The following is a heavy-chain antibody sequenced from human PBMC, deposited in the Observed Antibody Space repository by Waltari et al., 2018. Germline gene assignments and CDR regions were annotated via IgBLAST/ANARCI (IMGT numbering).Heavy chain of an antibody. CDR2: ISDDGSNK. V-gene: IGHV3-30-3*01. Sequence: QVQLVESGGGVVQPGRSLRLSCAASGFTFSSYAMHWVRQAPGKGLEWVVVISDDGSNKYYADSVKGRFTISRDNSKNTLYLKMNSLRAEDTAVYYCARAGGYIDYWGQGTLVTVSS. D-gene: IGHD1-26*01. CDR1: GFTFSSYA. CDR3: ARAGGYIDY. J-gene: IGHJ4*02.